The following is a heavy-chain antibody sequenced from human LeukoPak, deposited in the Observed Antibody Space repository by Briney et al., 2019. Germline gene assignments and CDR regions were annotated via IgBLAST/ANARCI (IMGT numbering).Heavy chain of an antibody. CDR3: AELGITMIGGV. V-gene: IGHV3-20*04. D-gene: IGHD3-10*02. CDR1: GFVFDDYG. J-gene: IGHJ6*04. Sequence: GGSLRLSCVASGFVFDDYGMTWVRQAPGKGLEWVSSINWSGETTHYADSVKGRFTVARDNAKNSLYLQMNSLRAEDTAVYYCAELGITMIGGVWGKGTTVTISS. CDR2: INWSGETT.